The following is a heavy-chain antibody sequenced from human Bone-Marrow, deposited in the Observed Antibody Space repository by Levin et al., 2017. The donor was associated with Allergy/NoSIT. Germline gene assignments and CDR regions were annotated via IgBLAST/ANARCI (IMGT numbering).Heavy chain of an antibody. CDR3: ARERDYSNYPEPYYYYGMDV. D-gene: IGHD4-11*01. CDR2: ISYDGSNK. Sequence: GGSLRLSCAASGFTFSSYAMHWVRQAPGKGLEWVAVISYDGSNKYYADSVKGRFTISRDNSKNTLYLQMNSLRAEDTAVYYCARERDYSNYPEPYYYYGMDVWGQGTTVTVSS. CDR1: GFTFSSYA. J-gene: IGHJ6*02. V-gene: IGHV3-30-3*01.